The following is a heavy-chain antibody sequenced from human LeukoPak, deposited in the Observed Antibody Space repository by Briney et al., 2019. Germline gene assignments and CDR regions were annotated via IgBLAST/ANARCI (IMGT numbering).Heavy chain of an antibody. V-gene: IGHV3-23*01. CDR1: GFTFSSHA. J-gene: IGHJ4*02. CDR2: ISGNGGST. CDR3: ARKEGYSTSSSDY. D-gene: IGHD6-6*01. Sequence: GVSLRLSCAATGFTFSSHAMSWVRQAPGKGLEWVSGISGNGGSTYYADSVKGRFTISRDNSKNTLYLQMNSLRGEDTAIYYCARKEGYSTSSSDYWGQGTLVTVSS.